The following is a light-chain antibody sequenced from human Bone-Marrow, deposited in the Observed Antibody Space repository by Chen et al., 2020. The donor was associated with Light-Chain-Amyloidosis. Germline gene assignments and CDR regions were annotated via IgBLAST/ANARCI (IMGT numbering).Light chain of an antibody. CDR3: QQYGTSPLT. CDR1: QTISSNY. V-gene: IGKV3-20*01. Sequence: EIVLTQSPGTMSLSPGEGANLSCRASQTISSNYLTWYQQKFGQAPRLLIYGSSSRATGIPDRFTGSGSETDFTLTNNRLEPEDFAMYYCQQYGTSPLTFGGGTKVEIK. CDR2: GSS. J-gene: IGKJ4*01.